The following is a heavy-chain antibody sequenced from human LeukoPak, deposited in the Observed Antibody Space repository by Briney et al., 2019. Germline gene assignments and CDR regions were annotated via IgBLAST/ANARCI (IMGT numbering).Heavy chain of an antibody. CDR3: ARAENSYGYYFDY. Sequence: SETLSLTCTVSGGSISGYYWSWIRQPPGKGLEWIGYIYYSGSTNYNPSLKSRVTISVDTSKNQFSLKLSSVTAADTAVYYCARAENSYGYYFDYWGQGTLVTVSS. D-gene: IGHD5-18*01. J-gene: IGHJ4*02. CDR1: GGSISGYY. CDR2: IYYSGST. V-gene: IGHV4-59*01.